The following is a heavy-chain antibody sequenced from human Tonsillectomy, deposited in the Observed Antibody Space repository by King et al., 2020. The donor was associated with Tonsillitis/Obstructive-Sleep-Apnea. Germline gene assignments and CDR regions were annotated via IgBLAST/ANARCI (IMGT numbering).Heavy chain of an antibody. CDR1: GGSISSFY. D-gene: IGHD1-26*01. CDR2: IYYSGST. J-gene: IGHJ4*02. Sequence: QLQESGPGLVKPSETLSLTCTVSGGSISSFYWSWIRQPPGKRLEWIGSIYYSGSTNYNPSLKSRVAISVDTSKNQFSLRLSSVTAADTAVYYCAKIPSGVGATGFDYWGQGTLVTVSS. V-gene: IGHV4-59*01. CDR3: AKIPSGVGATGFDY.